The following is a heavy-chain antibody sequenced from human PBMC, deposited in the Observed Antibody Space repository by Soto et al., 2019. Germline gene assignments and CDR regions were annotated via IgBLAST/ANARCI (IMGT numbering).Heavy chain of an antibody. CDR1: GGSFSGYY. V-gene: IGHV4-34*01. Sequence: KTSETLSLTCAVYGGSFSGYYWSWIRQPPGKGLEWIGEINHSGSTNYNPSLKSRVTISVDTSKNQFSLKLSSVTAADTAVYYCARVPITMVRGVKDAFDIWGQGTMVT. J-gene: IGHJ3*02. CDR3: ARVPITMVRGVKDAFDI. D-gene: IGHD3-10*01. CDR2: INHSGST.